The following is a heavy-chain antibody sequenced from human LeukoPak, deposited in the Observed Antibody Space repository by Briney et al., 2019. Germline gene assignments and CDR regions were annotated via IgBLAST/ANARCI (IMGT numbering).Heavy chain of an antibody. Sequence: GGSLRLSCAATGFTFSDYGMHWVRQAPGKGLEWVAVISYDGKNQYYADSVKGRFTISRDSSKNTLYLQMNSLRVEDTAVYYCAKSNGYCSGGNCYSNYWGQGTLVTVSS. CDR1: GFTFSDYG. V-gene: IGHV3-30*18. J-gene: IGHJ4*02. D-gene: IGHD2-15*01. CDR3: AKSNGYCSGGNCYSNY. CDR2: ISYDGKNQ.